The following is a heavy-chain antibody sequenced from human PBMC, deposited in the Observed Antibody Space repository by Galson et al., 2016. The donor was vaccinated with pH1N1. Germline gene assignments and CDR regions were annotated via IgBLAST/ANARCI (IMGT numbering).Heavy chain of an antibody. CDR3: AGELGGKFDY. CDR1: GYSFNDYW. CDR2: IYHGDSDT. D-gene: IGHD7-27*01. V-gene: IGHV5-51*01. Sequence: QSGAEVKKPGESLRISCMASGYSFNDYWIGWVRQMPGKGLEWMGIIYHGDSDTSYSPSFPDQVTISADSSTTTAYLQWSSLKASDTAIYYCAGELGGKFDYRGQGALVTVAS. J-gene: IGHJ4*02.